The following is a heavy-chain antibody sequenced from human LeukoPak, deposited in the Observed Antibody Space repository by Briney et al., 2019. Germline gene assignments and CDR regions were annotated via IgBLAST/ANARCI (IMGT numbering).Heavy chain of an antibody. Sequence: PGGSLRLSCAASGFTFSSYAMHWVRQAPGKGLEWLAVISYDGSNKYYADSVKGRFTISRDNSKNTLYLQMNSLRAEDTAVYYCARGVLTVVRGSEGRYYGMGVWGQGTTVTVSS. CDR1: GFTFSSYA. J-gene: IGHJ6*02. CDR3: ARGVLTVVRGSEGRYYGMGV. CDR2: ISYDGSNK. D-gene: IGHD3-10*01. V-gene: IGHV3-30-3*01.